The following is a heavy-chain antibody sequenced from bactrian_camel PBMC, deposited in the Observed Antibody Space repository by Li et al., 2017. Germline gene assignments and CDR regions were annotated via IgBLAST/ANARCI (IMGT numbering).Heavy chain of an antibody. CDR2: LGAGGSKT. J-gene: IGHJ4*01. Sequence: VQLVESGGGSVQAGGSLRLTCATSGYTYMRTCVAWFRQAPAKEREGVAALGAGGSKTYYADSVKGRFTISRDNAKNTMSLQMNSLKVEDTAMYYCAAGLPGANRCSDYWGEGTQVTVS. V-gene: IGHV3S1*01. CDR3: AAGLPGANRCSDY. CDR1: GYTYMRTC.